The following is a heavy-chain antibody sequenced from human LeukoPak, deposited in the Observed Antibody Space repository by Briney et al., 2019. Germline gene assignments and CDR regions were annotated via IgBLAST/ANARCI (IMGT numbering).Heavy chain of an antibody. CDR1: GFTFSSYE. D-gene: IGHD5-24*01. V-gene: IGHV3-48*03. J-gene: IGHJ4*01. Sequence: PGGSLRLSCTASGFTFSSYEMNWVRQAPGKGLEWVSYITSSASTIYYADSVKGRFTISRDNAKNSLYLQMNSLRAEDTAVYYCARSNYGPYYLGQGTLVTVSS. CDR2: ITSSASTI. CDR3: ARSNYGPYY.